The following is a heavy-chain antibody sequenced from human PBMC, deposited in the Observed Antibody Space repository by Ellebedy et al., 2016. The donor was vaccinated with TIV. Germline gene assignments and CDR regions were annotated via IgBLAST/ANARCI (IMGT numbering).Heavy chain of an antibody. D-gene: IGHD2-2*01. CDR1: GFTFSDHG. J-gene: IGHJ4*02. CDR2: ISYDGSDR. Sequence: GESLKISCAASGFTFSDHGMPWVRQAPGKGLEWVAFISYDGSDRNYADSVKGRFTISRDDSKNTLYLQMNSLRPDDTAMYYCAKQGPGYVDYWGQGSLVTVSS. V-gene: IGHV3-30*18. CDR3: AKQGPGYVDY.